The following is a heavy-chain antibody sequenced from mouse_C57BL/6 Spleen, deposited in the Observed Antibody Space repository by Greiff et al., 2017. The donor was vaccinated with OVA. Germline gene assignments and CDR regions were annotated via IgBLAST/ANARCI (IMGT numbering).Heavy chain of an antibody. V-gene: IGHV1-66*01. D-gene: IGHD1-1*01. Sequence: QVQLQQSGPELVKPGASVKISCKASGYSFTSYYIHWVKQRPGQGLEWIGWIYPGSGNTKYNEKFKGKATLTADTSSSTAYMQLSSLTSEDSAVYYCARGITTGPLFDYWGQGTTLTVSS. CDR2: IYPGSGNT. J-gene: IGHJ2*01. CDR1: GYSFTSYY. CDR3: ARGITTGPLFDY.